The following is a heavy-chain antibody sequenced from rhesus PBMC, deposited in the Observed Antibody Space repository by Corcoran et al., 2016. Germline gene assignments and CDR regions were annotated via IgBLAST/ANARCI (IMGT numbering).Heavy chain of an antibody. Sequence: QLQLQESGPGLVKPSETLSVTCAVSGGSISSSYWSWIRQAPGKGLEWIGYIYGSGSGTNDNPALKRRVTLAVDTSKDQISLRLSSVTATDTAVYYCASVTVTDAFDFWGQGLRVTVSS. CDR3: ASVTVTDAFDF. D-gene: IGHD4-23*01. CDR2: IYGSGSGT. V-gene: IGHV4-169*02. CDR1: GGSISSSY. J-gene: IGHJ3*01.